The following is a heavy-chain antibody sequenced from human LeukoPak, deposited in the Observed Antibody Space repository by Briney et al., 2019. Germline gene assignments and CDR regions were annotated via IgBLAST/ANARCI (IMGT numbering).Heavy chain of an antibody. CDR2: ISYDEGNK. CDR1: GFTFNSFA. J-gene: IGHJ6*03. Sequence: GGSLRLSCEASGFTFNSFAMHWVRQAPGKGLEWVAVISYDEGNKYYADSVKGRFTISRDNSKNTLYLQMNSLRAEDTAVYYCAKCVVPAATWAGPICYMDVWGKGTTVTVSS. V-gene: IGHV3-30*04. CDR3: AKCVVPAATWAGPICYMDV. D-gene: IGHD2-2*01.